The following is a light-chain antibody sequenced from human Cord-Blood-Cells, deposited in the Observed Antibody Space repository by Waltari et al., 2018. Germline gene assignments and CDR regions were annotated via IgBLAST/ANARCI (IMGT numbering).Light chain of an antibody. J-gene: IGKJ3*01. Sequence: DIQMTQSPSSLSASVGDRVTITCQASQDISNYLNWYQQKPGQAPKLLIYDASKLETGVPSRFSGSGSGTDFTFTISSLQPEDIATYYCQQYDNLLIFTFGPGTKVDIK. CDR2: DAS. CDR1: QDISNY. CDR3: QQYDNLLIFT. V-gene: IGKV1-33*01.